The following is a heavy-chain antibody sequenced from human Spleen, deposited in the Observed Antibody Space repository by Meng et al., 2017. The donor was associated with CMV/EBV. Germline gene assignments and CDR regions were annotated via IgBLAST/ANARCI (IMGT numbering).Heavy chain of an antibody. V-gene: IGHV1-2*02. Sequence: ASVKVSCKTSGYTFTGYYMHWVRQAPGQGLEWMGWINPNSGGTNYAQKFQGRVTMTTDTSTSTAYMELRSLRSDDTAVYYCAGRNVAVAGGLGFDPWGQGTLVTVSS. CDR2: INPNSGGT. J-gene: IGHJ5*02. CDR3: AGRNVAVAGGLGFDP. CDR1: GYTFTGYY. D-gene: IGHD6-19*01.